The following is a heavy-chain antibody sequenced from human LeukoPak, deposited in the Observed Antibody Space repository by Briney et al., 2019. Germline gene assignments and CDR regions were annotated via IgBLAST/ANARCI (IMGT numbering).Heavy chain of an antibody. Sequence: PSQTLSLTCTVSGGSISSGSYYWRWIRQPAGKGLEWIGRIYTGGSTNYNPSLKSRVTISVDTSKNQFSLKLSSVTAADTAVYYCARELRRGAFDIWGQGTMVTVSS. CDR1: GGSISSGSYY. V-gene: IGHV4-61*02. CDR2: IYTGGST. D-gene: IGHD5-12*01. J-gene: IGHJ3*02. CDR3: ARELRRGAFDI.